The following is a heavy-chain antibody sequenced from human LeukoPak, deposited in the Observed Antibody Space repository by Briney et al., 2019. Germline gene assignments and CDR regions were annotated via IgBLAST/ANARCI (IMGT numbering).Heavy chain of an antibody. V-gene: IGHV4-59*01. Sequence: PSETLSLTCTVSGGSISSYYWSWIRQPPGKGLEWIGYIYYSGSTNYNPSLKSRVTISVDTSKNQFSLKLSSVTAADTAVYYCARTKGSYGYSLDYWGQGTLVTVSS. CDR2: IYYSGST. CDR3: ARTKGSYGYSLDY. CDR1: GGSISSYY. D-gene: IGHD5-18*01. J-gene: IGHJ4*02.